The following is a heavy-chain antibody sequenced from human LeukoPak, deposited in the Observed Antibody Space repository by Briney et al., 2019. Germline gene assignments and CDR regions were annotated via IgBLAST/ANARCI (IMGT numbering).Heavy chain of an antibody. CDR3: TRGAGWLIDY. Sequence: PSETLSLTCTVSGGSISSADYYWSWIRQPPGKGLEWIGYIYYSGSTYYNPSLKSRVTISADTSKNHFSLKLNSVTTADTAVYYCTRGAGWLIDYWGQGILVTVSS. CDR2: IYYSGST. D-gene: IGHD3-16*01. CDR1: GGSISSADYY. J-gene: IGHJ4*02. V-gene: IGHV4-61*03.